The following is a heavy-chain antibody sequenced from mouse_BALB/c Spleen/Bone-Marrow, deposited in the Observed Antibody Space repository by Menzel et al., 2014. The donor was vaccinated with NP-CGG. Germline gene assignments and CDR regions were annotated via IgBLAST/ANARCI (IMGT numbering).Heavy chain of an antibody. Sequence: QVQLQQPGAELVKPGAPVKLSCKASGYTFTSYWMNWVKQRPGRGLEWIGRIDPSDSETHHNQKFKDKATLTVDKSSSTAYIQLSSLTPEDSAVYYCARFPIYYDSGGAMDYWGQGTSVTVSS. J-gene: IGHJ4*01. CDR2: IDPSDSET. D-gene: IGHD2-4*01. CDR3: ARFPIYYDSGGAMDY. V-gene: IGHV1-69*02. CDR1: GYTFTSYW.